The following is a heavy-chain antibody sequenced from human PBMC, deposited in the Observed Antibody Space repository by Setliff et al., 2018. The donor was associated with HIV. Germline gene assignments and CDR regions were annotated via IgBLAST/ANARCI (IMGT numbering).Heavy chain of an antibody. CDR2: IHYTGST. CDR1: GGSVSSVNYS. CDR3: AREAVDDSARYFDY. J-gene: IGHJ4*02. V-gene: IGHV4-61*01. Sequence: ASETLSLTCSVSGGSVSSVNYSWMWFRQPPGKGLEWIGYIHYTGSTTYNPSLKSRVTISVDTSKNQFSLELSSVTAADTAVYYCAREAVDDSARYFDYWXQGSLVXXXS. D-gene: IGHD5-12*01.